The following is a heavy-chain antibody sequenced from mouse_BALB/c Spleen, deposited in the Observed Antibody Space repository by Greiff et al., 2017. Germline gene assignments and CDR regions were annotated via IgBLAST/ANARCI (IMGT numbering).Heavy chain of an antibody. D-gene: IGHD2-10*02. CDR3: AREYGNYGMDAMDY. V-gene: IGHV2-9*02. CDR1: GFSLTSYG. CDR2: IWAGGST. J-gene: IGHJ4*01. Sequence: VQLVESGPGLVAPSQSLSITCTVSGFSLTSYGVHWVRQPPGKGLEWLGVIWAGGSTNYNSALMSRLSISKDNSKSQVFLKMNSLQTDDTAMYYCAREYGNYGMDAMDYWGQGTSVTVSS.